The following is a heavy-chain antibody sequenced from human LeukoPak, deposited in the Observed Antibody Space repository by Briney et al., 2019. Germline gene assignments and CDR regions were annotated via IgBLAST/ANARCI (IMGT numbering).Heavy chain of an antibody. V-gene: IGHV1-46*01. D-gene: IGHD6-19*01. J-gene: IGHJ4*02. Sequence: GASVKVSYKASGYTFTSYYMHWVRQAPGQGLEWMGIINPSGGSTNYAQKFQGRVTMTRDMSTSTVYMELSSLRSEDTAVYYCARDGVAGVYYFDYWGQGTLVTVSS. CDR2: INPSGGST. CDR3: ARDGVAGVYYFDY. CDR1: GYTFTSYY.